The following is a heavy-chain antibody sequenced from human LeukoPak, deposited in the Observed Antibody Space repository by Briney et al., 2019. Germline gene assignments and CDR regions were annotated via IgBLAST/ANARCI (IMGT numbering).Heavy chain of an antibody. V-gene: IGHV3-7*01. CDR3: ARDKAAAGAFDI. Sequence: GGSLRLSCAASGFIFSNYWMTWVRQAPGKGLDWVANIKQDGSEKYYVDSVKGRFTISRDNAKNSLYLQMNSPRAKDTAVYYCARDKAAAGAFDIWGQGTMVTVSS. D-gene: IGHD6-13*01. J-gene: IGHJ3*02. CDR1: GFIFSNYW. CDR2: IKQDGSEK.